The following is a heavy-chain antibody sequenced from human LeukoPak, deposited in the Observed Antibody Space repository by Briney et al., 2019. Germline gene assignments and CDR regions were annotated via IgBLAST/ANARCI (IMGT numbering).Heavy chain of an antibody. Sequence: ASVDVFCKASGYTFTDYYMHWVRRAPGQGREWMGGINHNNGGTNYAQEFRGRVTINRDTSISTAYMELGRRISGDTAVYYDSRIVVGAVGVYAVDAFHIWGQGTMVTVSS. J-gene: IGHJ3*02. V-gene: IGHV1-2*02. CDR2: INHNNGGT. CDR3: SRIVVGAVGVYAVDAFHI. D-gene: IGHD2-2*01. CDR1: GYTFTDYY.